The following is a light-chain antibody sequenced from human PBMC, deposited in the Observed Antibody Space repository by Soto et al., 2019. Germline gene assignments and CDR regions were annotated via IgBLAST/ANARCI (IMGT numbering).Light chain of an antibody. CDR1: SSSIGIPYD. J-gene: IGLJ2*01. Sequence: QSVLTQPPSVSGAPGQRVTISCTGSSSSIGIPYDVHWYQQLPGTAPKLLIYGDSNRPSGVPDRFSGSKSGTSASLAITGLQAEDEADYYCQSYDTSLSGVVFGGGTQLTVL. CDR3: QSYDTSLSGVV. CDR2: GDS. V-gene: IGLV1-40*01.